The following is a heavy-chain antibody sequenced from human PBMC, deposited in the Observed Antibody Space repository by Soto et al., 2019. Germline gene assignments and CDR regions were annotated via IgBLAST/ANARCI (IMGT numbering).Heavy chain of an antibody. V-gene: IGHV1-69*02. J-gene: IGHJ4*02. Sequence: QVQLVQSGAEVKKPGSSVKVSCKASGGTFSSYTISWVRQAPGQGLEWMGRIIPILGIANYAQKFQGRVTIXAXXSTSTAYMELSSLRSEDTAVYYCARLRDGYNQVDYWGQGTLVTVSS. CDR2: IIPILGIA. CDR3: ARLRDGYNQVDY. CDR1: GGTFSSYT. D-gene: IGHD5-12*01.